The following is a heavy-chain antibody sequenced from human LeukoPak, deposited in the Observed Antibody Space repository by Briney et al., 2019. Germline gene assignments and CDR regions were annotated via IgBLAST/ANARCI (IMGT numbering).Heavy chain of an antibody. V-gene: IGHV1-46*01. J-gene: IGHJ6*03. Sequence: ASVKVSCKASGYTFTSYYMHWVRQAPGQGLEWMGIINPSGGSTSSAQKFQGRVTMTRDTSTSTVYMELSSLRSEDTAVYYCARAVGATVSYYYYMDVWGKGTTVTISS. CDR3: ARAVGATVSYYYYMDV. CDR2: INPSGGST. CDR1: GYTFTSYY. D-gene: IGHD1-26*01.